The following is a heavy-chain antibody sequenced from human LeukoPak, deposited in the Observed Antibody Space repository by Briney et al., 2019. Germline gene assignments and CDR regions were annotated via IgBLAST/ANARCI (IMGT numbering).Heavy chain of an antibody. J-gene: IGHJ4*02. CDR1: GFTFSSYA. D-gene: IGHD3-3*01. V-gene: IGHV3-66*01. Sequence: PGGSLRLSCAASGFTFSSYAMSWVRQAPGKGLEWVSVIYSGGSTYYADSVKGRFTISRDNSKNTLYLQMNSLRAEDTAVYYCARGRRITIFGVVIGPFDYWGQGTLVTVSS. CDR2: IYSGGST. CDR3: ARGRRITIFGVVIGPFDY.